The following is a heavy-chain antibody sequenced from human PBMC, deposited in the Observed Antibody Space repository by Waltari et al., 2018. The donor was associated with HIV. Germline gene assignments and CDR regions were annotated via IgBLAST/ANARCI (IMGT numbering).Heavy chain of an antibody. V-gene: IGHV3-30*02. D-gene: IGHD3-10*01. CDR2: VQTDGSVE. CDR3: ARGIHYGMDV. Sequence: QVQLVESGGGVVQPGGSLRLSCAAAGLTVSSNAMDWVRQAPGGGLEWVGFVQTDGSVENYADSVKGRFTISKDNSRNTLYLQMNTLRVEDTAVYYCARGIHYGMDVWGQGTTVTVSS. CDR1: GLTVSSNA. J-gene: IGHJ6*02.